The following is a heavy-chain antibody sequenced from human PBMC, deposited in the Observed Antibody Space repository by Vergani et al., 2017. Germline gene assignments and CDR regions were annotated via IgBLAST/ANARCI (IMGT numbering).Heavy chain of an antibody. V-gene: IGHV3-11*01. J-gene: IGHJ6*03. Sequence: QVQLVESGGGLVKPGGSLRLSCAASGFTFSDYYMSWIRQAPGKGLEWVSYISSSGSTIYYADSVKGRFTISRDNAKNSLYLQMNSLRAEDTAVYYCARDWRSVVVAAKYTQYYMDVWGKGTTVTVSS. CDR2: ISSSGSTI. CDR1: GFTFSDYY. D-gene: IGHD2-15*01. CDR3: ARDWRSVVVAAKYTQYYMDV.